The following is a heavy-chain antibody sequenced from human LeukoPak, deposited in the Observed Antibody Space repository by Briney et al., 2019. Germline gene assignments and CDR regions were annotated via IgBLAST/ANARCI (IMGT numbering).Heavy chain of an antibody. D-gene: IGHD2-15*01. V-gene: IGHV4-59*08. J-gene: IGHJ5*02. Sequence: SETLSLTCTVSGGSISGHYWSWIRQPPAKGLEWVGYVYYSGETNYNPSLKSRVTISVDTSKNQFSLKLSSVTAADTAVYYCAKLVYSLDGSGHNWFDPWGQGALATVSS. CDR1: GGSISGHY. CDR2: VYYSGET. CDR3: AKLVYSLDGSGHNWFDP.